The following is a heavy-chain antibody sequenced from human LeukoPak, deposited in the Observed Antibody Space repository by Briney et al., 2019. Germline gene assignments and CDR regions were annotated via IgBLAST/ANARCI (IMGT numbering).Heavy chain of an antibody. CDR1: GGSLRGYS. Sequence: SETLSLTCGVYGGSLRGYSWSWIRQPPGKGLEWLGEINRTGSTNYNPSLKSRVTISLDTSKNQFSLKLSSVTAADTAVYYCARGYSLDYWGQGTLVTVSS. D-gene: IGHD5-18*01. CDR3: ARGYSLDY. J-gene: IGHJ4*02. V-gene: IGHV4-34*01. CDR2: INRTGST.